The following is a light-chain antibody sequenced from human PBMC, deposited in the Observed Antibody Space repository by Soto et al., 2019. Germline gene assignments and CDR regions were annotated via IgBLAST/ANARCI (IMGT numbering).Light chain of an antibody. CDR2: ATS. Sequence: AIQLTQSPASLYASVGDRVTITCRASQGIRNDLGWYQQKPGKAPNLLIYATSSLQGGVPSRFSGSGSGTDFTLTISSLQPEDFATYYCLQDNSYPLTFGGGTKVDIK. CDR3: LQDNSYPLT. V-gene: IGKV1-6*01. CDR1: QGIRND. J-gene: IGKJ4*01.